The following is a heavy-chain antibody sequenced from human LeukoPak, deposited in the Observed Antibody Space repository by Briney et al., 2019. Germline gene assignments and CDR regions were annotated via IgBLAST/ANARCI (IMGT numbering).Heavy chain of an antibody. CDR3: VKFGVDYDMGV. J-gene: IGHJ6*02. CDR2: IHSSGRA. Sequence: SETLSLTCTVSGDSSSGSYWTWVRQPPGQGLEWIGQIHSSGRADCNPSLKRRITISVDTSKNQMSLTLNSVTAADTAIYYCVKFGVDYDMGVWGQGTTVTVSS. V-gene: IGHV4-59*01. D-gene: IGHD3-16*01. CDR1: GDSSSGSY.